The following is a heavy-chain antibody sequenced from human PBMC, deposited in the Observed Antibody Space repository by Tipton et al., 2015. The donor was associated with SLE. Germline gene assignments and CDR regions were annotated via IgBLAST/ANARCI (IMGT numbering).Heavy chain of an antibody. CDR1: GGSISTFF. J-gene: IGHJ6*03. Sequence: GLVKPSETLSLTCTVSGGSISTFFWSWIRQPPGKGLEWIAYVHNSGRTNFNPSLRSRVAISVATSNQFSLQLSAVTAADTAVYYCARGRRDGYNYSYYYYYMDVWGKGTTVTVSS. D-gene: IGHD5-24*01. CDR2: VHNSGRT. V-gene: IGHV4-59*01. CDR3: ARGRRDGYNYSYYYYYMDV.